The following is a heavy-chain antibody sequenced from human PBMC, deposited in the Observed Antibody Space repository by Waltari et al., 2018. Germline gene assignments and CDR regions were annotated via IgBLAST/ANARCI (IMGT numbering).Heavy chain of an antibody. J-gene: IGHJ4*01. Sequence: EVQMVESGGGSMKPGDSLSLSCVASGFRFTPAWLTWVRQPPGKGLEWVGRIKSKSDGATTDFAAAVKGRFSISREDSQNMVFLQMNSLRTEDTAVYYCTTLDAPWGGWGHGTLVTVS. V-gene: IGHV3-15*01. CDR1: GFRFTPAW. D-gene: IGHD7-27*01. CDR2: IKSKSDGATT. CDR3: TTLDAPWGG.